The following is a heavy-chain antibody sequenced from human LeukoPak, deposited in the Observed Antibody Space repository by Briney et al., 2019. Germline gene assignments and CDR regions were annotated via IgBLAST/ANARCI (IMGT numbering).Heavy chain of an antibody. CDR1: GFTFNNYG. J-gene: IGHJ6*03. CDR2: ISSTSRTI. CDR3: ARDPLRWLQNNYYYYYMDV. Sequence: GGSLRLSCAASGFTFNNYGMNWVRQAPGKGLEWVSYISSTSRTIYDADSVKGRFTISRDNAKNSLYLQMNSLRDEDTAVYYCARDPLRWLQNNYYYYYMDVWGKGTTVTVSS. V-gene: IGHV3-48*02. D-gene: IGHD5-24*01.